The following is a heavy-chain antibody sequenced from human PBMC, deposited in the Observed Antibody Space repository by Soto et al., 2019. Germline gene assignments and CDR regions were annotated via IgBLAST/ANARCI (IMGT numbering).Heavy chain of an antibody. CDR2: ISYDGSNK. CDR3: AKDLTATYFDY. J-gene: IGHJ4*02. V-gene: IGHV3-30*18. Sequence: QVQLVESGGGVVQPGRSLRLSCAASGFTFSSYGMHWVRQAPGKGLEWVAVISYDGSNKYYADSVKGRITISRDNSKNTLYLQMNSLRAEDTAVYYCAKDLTATYFDYWGQGTLVTVSS. CDR1: GFTFSSYG. D-gene: IGHD1-26*01.